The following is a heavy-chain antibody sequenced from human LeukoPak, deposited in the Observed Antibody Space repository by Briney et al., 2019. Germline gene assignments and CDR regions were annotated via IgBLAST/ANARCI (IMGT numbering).Heavy chain of an antibody. Sequence: SVKVSCKASGGTFSSYAISWVRQAPGQGLEWMGGIIPIFGTANYAQKFQGRVTITADESTSTAYMELSSLRSEDTAVYYCASSIGLRSLSLGFDPWGQGTLVTVSS. CDR2: IIPIFGTA. J-gene: IGHJ5*02. V-gene: IGHV1-69*13. CDR3: ASSIGLRSLSLGFDP. CDR1: GGTFSSYA.